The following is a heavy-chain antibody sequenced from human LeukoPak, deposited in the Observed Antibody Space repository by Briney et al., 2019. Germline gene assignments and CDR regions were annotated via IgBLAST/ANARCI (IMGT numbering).Heavy chain of an antibody. CDR2: IIPIFGTA. D-gene: IGHD3-10*01. Sequence: SVKVSCKASGGTFNSYAINWVRQAPGQGLEWMGGIIPIFGTANYAQKFQGRVTITADESTSTVYVDLSSLRSKDTAVYYCASNGVGSGRSKDSDYWGQGTLVTVSS. CDR3: ASNGVGSGRSKDSDY. V-gene: IGHV1-69*13. J-gene: IGHJ4*02. CDR1: GGTFNSYA.